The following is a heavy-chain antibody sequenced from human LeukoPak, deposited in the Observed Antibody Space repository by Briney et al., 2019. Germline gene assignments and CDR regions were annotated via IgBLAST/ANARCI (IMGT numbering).Heavy chain of an antibody. CDR1: GGSISSSSYY. V-gene: IGHV4-39*07. J-gene: IGHJ2*01. CDR3: ARAPWDEWHWYFDL. CDR2: IYYSGST. D-gene: IGHD1-26*01. Sequence: RASETLSLTCTVSGGSISSSSYYWGWIRQPPGKGLEWIGSIYYSGSTNYNPSLKSRVTISVDTSKNQFSLKLSSVTAADTAVYYCARAPWDEWHWYFDLWGRGTLVTVSS.